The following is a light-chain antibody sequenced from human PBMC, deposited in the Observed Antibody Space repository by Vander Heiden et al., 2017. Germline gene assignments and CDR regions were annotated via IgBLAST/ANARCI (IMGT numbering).Light chain of an antibody. V-gene: IGLV3-21*02. CDR3: QVWDSYTDHVV. Sequence: SSVLTEAPSVSVDPGQTARITCGGNNIGSKTVHWYQQKTRQAPVLVVYDDSGRPSGIPDRLSGSNSKTTATLTISRVEDGDEADYYCQVWDSYTDHVVFGGGTRLTVL. J-gene: IGLJ3*02. CDR2: DDS. CDR1: NIGSKT.